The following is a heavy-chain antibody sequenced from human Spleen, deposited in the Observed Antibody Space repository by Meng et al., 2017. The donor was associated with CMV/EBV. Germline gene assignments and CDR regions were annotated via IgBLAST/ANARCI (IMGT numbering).Heavy chain of an antibody. D-gene: IGHD1/OR15-1a*01. Sequence: GFSWSNACMRSVHGAPGKGLECVGRSNNKTDGGKREYTGPVKGTITISREESKNALDLQMNSQKTEDTAEYYSTTGWGTYLFAGWGQGTLVTVSS. V-gene: IGHV3-15*01. J-gene: IGHJ4*02. CDR1: GFSWSNAC. CDR3: TTGWGTYLFAG. CDR2: SNNKTDGGKR.